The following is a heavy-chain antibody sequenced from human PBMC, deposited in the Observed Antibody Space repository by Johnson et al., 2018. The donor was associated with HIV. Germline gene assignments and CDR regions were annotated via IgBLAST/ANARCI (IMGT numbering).Heavy chain of an antibody. V-gene: IGHV3-30*02. CDR3: TRVQGGRNSGSYWCDAFDI. D-gene: IGHD1-26*01. J-gene: IGHJ3*02. CDR1: GFTFSSYG. CDR2: IRYDGSNK. Sequence: QMLLVESGGGVVQPGGSLRLSCAASGFTFSSYGMHWVRQAPGKGLEWVAFIRYDGSNKYYADSVKGRFSISRDNAKNSLYLQMNSLRAEDTAVYYCTRVQGGRNSGSYWCDAFDIWGQGTTVTVSS.